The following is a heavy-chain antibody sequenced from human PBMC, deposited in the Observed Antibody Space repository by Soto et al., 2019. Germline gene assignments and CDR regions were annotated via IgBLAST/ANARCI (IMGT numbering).Heavy chain of an antibody. CDR2: INPNSGGT. CDR1: GYTFTGYY. D-gene: IGHD3-10*01. V-gene: IGHV1-2*04. Sequence: ASVKVSCKASGYTFTGYYMHWVRQAPGQGLEWMGWINPNSGGTNYAQKFQGWVTMTRDTSISTAYMELSRLRSDDTAVYYCARAGPSGSYYYYGMDVWGQGTPVTVSS. J-gene: IGHJ6*02. CDR3: ARAGPSGSYYYYGMDV.